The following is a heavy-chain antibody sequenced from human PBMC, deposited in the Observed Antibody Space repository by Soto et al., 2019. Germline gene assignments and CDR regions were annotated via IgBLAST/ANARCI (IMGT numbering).Heavy chain of an antibody. V-gene: IGHV5-51*01. Sequence: PGESLKISCMGSGYKVSTWHNFTSYWIAWVRQMPGGGLEWMGVIYPGDSDTTYNPSFQGQVTISADKSINTVYLQWSSLKASDTAMYYCATTTPIIAAADYWGQGTLVTVSS. CDR1: GYKVSTWHNFTSYW. CDR3: ATTTPIIAAADY. D-gene: IGHD6-13*01. CDR2: IYPGDSDT. J-gene: IGHJ4*02.